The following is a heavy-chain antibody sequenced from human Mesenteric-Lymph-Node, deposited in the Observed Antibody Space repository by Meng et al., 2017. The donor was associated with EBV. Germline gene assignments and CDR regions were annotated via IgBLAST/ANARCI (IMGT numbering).Heavy chain of an antibody. V-gene: IGHV4-4*02. J-gene: IGHJ3*02. Sequence: QVQLQESGPGLVEPSGTLSLTCAFSCGSINSYNWWTWVRQPPGKGLEWIGEIYHSGNTNYNPSLNSRVTISVDKSKNQFSLKVTSVTAADTAVYYCARKDLGPFDIWGQGTMVTVSS. CDR1: CGSINSYNW. CDR2: IYHSGNT. D-gene: IGHD3-16*01. CDR3: ARKDLGPFDI.